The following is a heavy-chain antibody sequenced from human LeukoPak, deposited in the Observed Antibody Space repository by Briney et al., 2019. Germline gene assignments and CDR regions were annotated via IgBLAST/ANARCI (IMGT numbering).Heavy chain of an antibody. Sequence: SETLSLTCTVSGGSISSYYWSWIRQPPGKGLEWIGYIYYSGSTNYNPSLKSRVTISVDTSKNQFSLKLSSVTAADTAVYYCARVYYGSGSYYWGSYYYYYMDVWGKGTTVTVSS. CDR2: IYYSGST. CDR3: ARVYYGSGSYYWGSYYYYYMDV. J-gene: IGHJ6*03. CDR1: GGSISSYY. D-gene: IGHD3-10*01. V-gene: IGHV4-59*12.